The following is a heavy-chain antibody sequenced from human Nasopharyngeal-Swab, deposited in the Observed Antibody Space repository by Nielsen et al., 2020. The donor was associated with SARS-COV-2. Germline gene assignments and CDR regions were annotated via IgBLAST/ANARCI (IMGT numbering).Heavy chain of an antibody. CDR2: ISWNSGTI. CDR1: GFSFDDYG. Sequence: SLKISCAASGFSFDDYGMHWVRQGPGRGLEWVAGISWNSGTINYADSVKGRFTISRDNAKNTLYLQMTSLRVEDTAVYYCARMGATYYVNVWGSFRYDYWGQGALVTVSS. V-gene: IGHV3-9*01. CDR3: ARMGATYYVNVWGSFRYDY. D-gene: IGHD3-16*02. J-gene: IGHJ4*02.